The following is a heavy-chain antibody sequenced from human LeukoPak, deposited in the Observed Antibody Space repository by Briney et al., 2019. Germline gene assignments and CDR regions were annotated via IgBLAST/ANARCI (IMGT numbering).Heavy chain of an antibody. D-gene: IGHD4-17*01. Sequence: GASVKVSCKASGGTFSSYAISWVRQAPGQGLEWMGGIIPIFGTANYAQKFQGRVTITADESTSTAYMELSSLRSEGTAVYYCARSENGDYGWFDPWGQGTLVTVSS. J-gene: IGHJ5*02. CDR2: IIPIFGTA. V-gene: IGHV1-69*01. CDR1: GGTFSSYA. CDR3: ARSENGDYGWFDP.